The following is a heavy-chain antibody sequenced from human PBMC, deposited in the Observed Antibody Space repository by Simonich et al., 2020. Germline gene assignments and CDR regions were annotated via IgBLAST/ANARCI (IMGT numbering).Heavy chain of an antibody. Sequence: QVQLVQSGAEVKKPGASVKVSCKASGYTFTGYYMLWVRQAPGQGLEWRGRTNPNRGGTNYAQKFQGRVTMTRDTSISTAYMELSRLRSDDTAVYYCARSHIAAAGTGYFQHWGQGTLVTVSS. V-gene: IGHV1-2*02. CDR1: GYTFTGYY. D-gene: IGHD6-13*01. CDR2: TNPNRGGT. J-gene: IGHJ1*01. CDR3: ARSHIAAAGTGYFQH.